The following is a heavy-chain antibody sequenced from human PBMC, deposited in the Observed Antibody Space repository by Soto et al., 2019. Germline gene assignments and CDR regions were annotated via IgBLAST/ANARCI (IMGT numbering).Heavy chain of an antibody. Sequence: ASVKVSCKASGYTFTSYAMHWVRQAPGQRREWMGWINAGNGNTKYSQKFQGRVTITRDTSASTAYMELSSLRSEDTAVYYCARSHSSSSGWFDPWGQGTLVTVSS. CDR1: GYTFTSYA. D-gene: IGHD6-13*01. CDR2: INAGNGNT. V-gene: IGHV1-3*01. CDR3: ARSHSSSSGWFDP. J-gene: IGHJ5*02.